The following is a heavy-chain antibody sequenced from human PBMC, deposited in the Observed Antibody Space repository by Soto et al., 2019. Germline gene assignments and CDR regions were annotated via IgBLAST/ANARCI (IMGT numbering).Heavy chain of an antibody. D-gene: IGHD2-2*01. CDR1: GGSISSSSYH. Sequence: SETLSLTCTVSGGSISSSSYHWGWIRQPPGKGLEWIGSIYYSGSTYYNPSLKSRVTISVDTSKNQFSLKLSSVTAADTAVYYCARRGFDCSSTSCYPVWFDPWGQGTLVTVSS. V-gene: IGHV4-39*01. CDR2: IYYSGST. CDR3: ARRGFDCSSTSCYPVWFDP. J-gene: IGHJ5*02.